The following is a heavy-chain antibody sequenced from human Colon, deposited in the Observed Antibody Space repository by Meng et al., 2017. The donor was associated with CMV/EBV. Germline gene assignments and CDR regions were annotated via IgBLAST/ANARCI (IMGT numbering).Heavy chain of an antibody. Sequence: GESLKISCAAPEFTFRSNSMTWVRQTPGKGVEWVSSISGSGDNTYYADSVKGRFTISRDNSKTTLYLQMNSLRDEDTALYYCGKRSTALVSWGQGTLVTVSS. CDR2: ISGSGDNT. CDR3: GKRSTALVS. CDR1: EFTFRSNS. D-gene: IGHD5-18*01. V-gene: IGHV3-23*01. J-gene: IGHJ4*02.